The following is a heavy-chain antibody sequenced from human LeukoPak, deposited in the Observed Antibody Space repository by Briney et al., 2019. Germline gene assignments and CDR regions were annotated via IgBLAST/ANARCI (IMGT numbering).Heavy chain of an antibody. CDR2: ISSSGSII. J-gene: IGHJ6*03. CDR3: ARSGGRIYYYYYMDV. V-gene: IGHV3-48*03. D-gene: IGHD1-26*01. Sequence: GGSLRLSCAASGFTFSSYGMNWVRQAPGKGLEWVSYISSSGSIIYYADSVKGRFTISRDNSKNTLYLQMNSLRAEDTAVYYCARSGGRIYYYYYMDVWGKGTTVTVSS. CDR1: GFTFSSYG.